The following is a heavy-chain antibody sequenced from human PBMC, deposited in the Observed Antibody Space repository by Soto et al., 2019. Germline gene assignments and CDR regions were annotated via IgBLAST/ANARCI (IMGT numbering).Heavy chain of an antibody. CDR3: ARGSPVVVVAATPGWFDP. J-gene: IGHJ5*02. CDR2: IYYSGST. Sequence: SETLSLTCTVSGGSISSSSYYWGWIRQPPGKGLEWIGYIYYSGSTNYNPSLKSRVTISVDRSKNQFSLKLSSVTAADTAVYYCARGSPVVVVAATPGWFDPWGQGTLVTVSS. CDR1: GGSISSSSYY. D-gene: IGHD2-15*01. V-gene: IGHV4-61*05.